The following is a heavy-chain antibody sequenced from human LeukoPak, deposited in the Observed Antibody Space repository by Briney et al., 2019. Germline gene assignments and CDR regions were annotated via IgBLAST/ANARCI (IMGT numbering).Heavy chain of an antibody. J-gene: IGHJ4*02. Sequence: SVKVSCKASGGTFSSYAISWVRQAPGQGLEWMGGIIPIFGTANYAQKFQGRVTITTDESTSTAYMELSGLRSEDTAVYYCATNDYYYDSSGYYDYWGQGTLVTVSS. CDR1: GGTFSSYA. D-gene: IGHD3-22*01. CDR3: ATNDYYYDSSGYYDY. V-gene: IGHV1-69*05. CDR2: IIPIFGTA.